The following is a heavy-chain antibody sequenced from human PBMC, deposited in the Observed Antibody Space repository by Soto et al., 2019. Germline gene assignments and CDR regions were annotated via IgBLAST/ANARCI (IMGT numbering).Heavy chain of an antibody. D-gene: IGHD3-16*01. V-gene: IGHV4-39*01. J-gene: IGHJ4*02. CDR1: GGSIYRSGYY. CDR3: ARQPRGPGYGERGLYFDY. CDR2: VYYSGST. Sequence: PSETLSLTCTVSGGSIYRSGYYWGWIRQPPGRGLEWIGSVYYSGSTHDNPSLQSRVTISVDTSRNQFSLNLISVTAADTAVYFCARQPRGPGYGERGLYFDYWGQGTLVTVSS.